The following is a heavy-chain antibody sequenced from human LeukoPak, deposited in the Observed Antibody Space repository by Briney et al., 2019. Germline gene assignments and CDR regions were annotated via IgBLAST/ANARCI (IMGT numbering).Heavy chain of an antibody. CDR3: ARDRRLHH. CDR1: GFTFSSYE. CDR2: IGSSGTTI. Sequence: GGSLRLSCAASGFTFSSYEMNWVRQAPGKGLEWVSYIGSSGTTIDYADSVKGRFTISRDNARDSLYLQMDSLRADDTAVYYCARDRRLHHWGQGTLVTVSS. J-gene: IGHJ1*01. V-gene: IGHV3-48*03.